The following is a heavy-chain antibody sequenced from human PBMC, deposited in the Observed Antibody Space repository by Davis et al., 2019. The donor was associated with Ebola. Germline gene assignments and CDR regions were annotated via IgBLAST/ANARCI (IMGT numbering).Heavy chain of an antibody. CDR2: IYTTVST. D-gene: IGHD1-26*01. J-gene: IGHJ4*02. V-gene: IGHV4-59*08. CDR1: GGSISSHY. Sequence: SETLSLTCTVSGGSISSHYWSWIRQPPGKGLEWIGHIYTTVSTNYNPSLKSRITISVDTSKNQFSLKLNSVTATDTAVYYCARHRGNYYDYWGQGTLVTVSS. CDR3: ARHRGNYYDY.